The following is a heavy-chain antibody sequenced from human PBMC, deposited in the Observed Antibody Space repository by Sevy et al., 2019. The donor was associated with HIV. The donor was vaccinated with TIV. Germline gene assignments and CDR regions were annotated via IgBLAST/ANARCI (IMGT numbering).Heavy chain of an antibody. CDR1: GFTFSDYY. V-gene: IGHV3-11*06. CDR3: ARVDSDHYLPAAIFRNWFDP. CDR2: ISSSSSYT. Sequence: GGSLRLSCAASGFTFSDYYMSWIRQAPGKGLEWVSYISSSSSYTNYADAVKGRFTIPRENRKNSLFLQMNSLRAEDTAVYYCARVDSDHYLPAAIFRNWFDPWGQGTLVTVSS. D-gene: IGHD2-2*01. J-gene: IGHJ5*02.